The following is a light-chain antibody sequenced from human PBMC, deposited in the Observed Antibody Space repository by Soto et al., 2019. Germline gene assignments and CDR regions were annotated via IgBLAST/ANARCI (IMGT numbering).Light chain of an antibody. CDR1: QSILYSSNNKNY. V-gene: IGKV4-1*01. J-gene: IGKJ1*01. CDR2: WAS. Sequence: DIVMTQSPDSLAVSLGERATINCKSSQSILYSSNNKNYLAWYQQKPGQPPKLLIYWASTRESGVPDRFSGSGSGTDFTPTISSPQAEDVAVYYCQQYYNTPQNFGQGTKVEIK. CDR3: QQYYNTPQN.